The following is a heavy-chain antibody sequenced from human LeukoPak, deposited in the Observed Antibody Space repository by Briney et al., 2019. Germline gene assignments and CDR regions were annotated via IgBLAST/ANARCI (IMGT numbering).Heavy chain of an antibody. Sequence: PSETLSLTCTVSGGSINSYYWGWIRQPPGKGLEWIGSIYYSGSTYYNPSLKSRVTISVDTSKNQFSLKLSSVTAADTAVYYCARIAVAGTGVAFDIWGQGTMVTVSS. V-gene: IGHV4-39*01. CDR1: GGSINSYY. CDR3: ARIAVAGTGVAFDI. CDR2: IYYSGST. D-gene: IGHD6-19*01. J-gene: IGHJ3*02.